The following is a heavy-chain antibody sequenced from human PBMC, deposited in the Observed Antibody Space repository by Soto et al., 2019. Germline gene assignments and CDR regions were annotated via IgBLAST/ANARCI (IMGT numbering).Heavy chain of an antibody. J-gene: IGHJ4*02. D-gene: IGHD3-9*01. CDR2: IYYSGNT. CDR3: ARLEGLATISYYFDF. CDR1: GGSVSSSNYY. Sequence: QLQLQESGPGLVKPSETLSLTCIVYGGSVSSSNYYWGWVRQSPGKGLAWIGSIYYSGNTYYNPSLDSRITISADKSNHEFSLKVISVTAADTAVYYCARLEGLATISYYFDFLGQGALVTVSS. V-gene: IGHV4-39*01.